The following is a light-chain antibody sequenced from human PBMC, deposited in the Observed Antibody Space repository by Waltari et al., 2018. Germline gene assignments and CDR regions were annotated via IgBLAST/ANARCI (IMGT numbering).Light chain of an antibody. Sequence: QSALPHPPPVSGSLGQSITPPGPGSASDFGGSSLFSGYQQHPGKAPKLLIFDVNNRPSGVSNRFSASKSGNTASLTISDLQAEDEADYYCSSYTTSSTLELFGGGTRLTVL. CDR1: ASDFGGSSL. J-gene: IGLJ3*02. CDR2: DVN. CDR3: SSYTTSSTLEL. V-gene: IGLV2-14*01.